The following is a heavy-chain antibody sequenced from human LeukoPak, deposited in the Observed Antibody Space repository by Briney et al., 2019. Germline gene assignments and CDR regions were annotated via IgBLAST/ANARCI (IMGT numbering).Heavy chain of an antibody. CDR2: GDYSGGI. J-gene: IGHJ4*02. D-gene: IGHD4-17*01. Sequence: SETLSLTCTVSGDSFSSVTDYWAWIRQPPGKGLEWIASGDYSGGIYYNPSLESRAAISADMSKNQFSLKLSSVTAADTAVYYCARATYGDYDFDYWGQGTLVTVSS. CDR3: ARATYGDYDFDY. CDR1: GDSFSSVTDY. V-gene: IGHV4-39*07.